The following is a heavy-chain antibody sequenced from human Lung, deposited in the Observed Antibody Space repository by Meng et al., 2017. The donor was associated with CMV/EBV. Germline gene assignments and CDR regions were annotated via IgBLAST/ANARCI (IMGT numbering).Heavy chain of an antibody. CDR2: IRNDESDK. Sequence: QVQRVEAGGGVVQPGGSLRLSCAAFGFTFSSYGMHWVRQAPGKGPEWVAFIRNDESDKYYGDSVKGRFTISRDTSKNTVDLQMNSLRTEDTAVYYCAKDDPVFHYWGQGTLVTVSS. J-gene: IGHJ4*02. CDR1: GFTFSSYG. V-gene: IGHV3-30*02. CDR3: AKDDPVFHY.